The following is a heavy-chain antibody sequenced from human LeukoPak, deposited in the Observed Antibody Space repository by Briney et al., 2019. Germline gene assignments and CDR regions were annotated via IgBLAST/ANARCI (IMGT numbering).Heavy chain of an antibody. CDR2: IYYSGST. CDR1: GGSISSSSYY. CDR3: ARHHLSGLALPSYWFDP. J-gene: IGHJ5*02. D-gene: IGHD3/OR15-3a*01. Sequence: SETLPLTCTVSGGSISSSSYYWGWIRQPPGKGLEWIGSIYYSGSTYYNPSLKSRVTISVDTSKNQFSLKLSSVTAADTAVNYCARHHLSGLALPSYWFDPWGQGTLVTVSS. V-gene: IGHV4-39*01.